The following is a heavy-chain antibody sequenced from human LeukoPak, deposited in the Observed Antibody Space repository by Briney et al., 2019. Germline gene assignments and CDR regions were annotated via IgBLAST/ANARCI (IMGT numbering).Heavy chain of an antibody. D-gene: IGHD2-8*01. CDR2: VNQDGSQK. Sequence: GGSLRLSCAASGFTFSTYWMSWVRQAPGKGLEWVANVNQDGSQKRYVDSVQGRFTISRDNTKNSLFLQMNSLRAEDTAVYYCARLKDDVTKLDYWGQGTLVTVSS. CDR3: ARLKDDVTKLDY. J-gene: IGHJ4*02. CDR1: GFTFSTYW. V-gene: IGHV3-7*01.